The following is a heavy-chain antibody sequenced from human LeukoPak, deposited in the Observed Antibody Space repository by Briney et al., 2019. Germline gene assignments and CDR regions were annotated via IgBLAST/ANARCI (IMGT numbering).Heavy chain of an antibody. CDR3: ARAGAFGQWLVRGEYFQH. CDR2: IIPIFGTA. CDR1: GGTFSSYA. D-gene: IGHD6-19*01. J-gene: IGHJ1*01. Sequence: ASVKVSCKASGGTFSSYAISWVRQAPGQGLEWMGGIIPIFGTANYAQKFQGRVTITADKSTSTAYMELSSLRSEDTAVYYCARAGAFGQWLVRGEYFQHWGQGTLVTVSS. V-gene: IGHV1-69*06.